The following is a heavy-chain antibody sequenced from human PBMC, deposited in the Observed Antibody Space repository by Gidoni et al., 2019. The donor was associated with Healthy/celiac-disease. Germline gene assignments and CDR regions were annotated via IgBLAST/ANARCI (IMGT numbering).Heavy chain of an antibody. V-gene: IGHV4-59*01. J-gene: IGHJ4*02. Sequence: QVQLQESGPGRVKPSATLSLTCTVSGGSISSDYWSWIRKPPGKGLEWIGYIYYRGSTNYNPSLKSRVTISVDTSKNQFALKLSSVAAADTAVYYCARGDGDYGYWGQGTLVTVSS. CDR2: IYYRGST. CDR1: GGSISSDY. CDR3: ARGDGDYGY. D-gene: IGHD4-17*01.